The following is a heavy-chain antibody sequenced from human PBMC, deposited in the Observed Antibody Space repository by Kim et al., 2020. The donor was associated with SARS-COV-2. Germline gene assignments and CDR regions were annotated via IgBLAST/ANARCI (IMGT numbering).Heavy chain of an antibody. Sequence: SETLSLTCAVYGGSFSGYYWSWIRQPPGKGLEWIGEINHSGSTNYNPSLKSRVTISVDTSKNQFSLKLSSVTAADTAVYYCARSALLWFGEFRPYYFDYWGQGALVTVSS. CDR2: INHSGST. D-gene: IGHD3-10*01. CDR1: GGSFSGYY. V-gene: IGHV4-34*01. CDR3: ARSALLWFGEFRPYYFDY. J-gene: IGHJ4*01.